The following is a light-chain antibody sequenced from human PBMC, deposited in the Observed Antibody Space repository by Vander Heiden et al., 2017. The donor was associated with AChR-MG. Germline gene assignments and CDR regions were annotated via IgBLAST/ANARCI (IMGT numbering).Light chain of an antibody. J-gene: IGKJ2*01. CDR2: GAS. CDR3: QQSGDSPST. V-gene: IGKV3-20*01. CDR1: QSVTSAF. Sequence: EIVLTQSPGTLSLSPGERATLSCRASQSVTSAFLNWYRQKPDQAPILLIFGASNRATGIPDRFSGSGSGTDFTLTISRLDPEDFAVYYCQQSGDSPSTFGQGTKLEIK.